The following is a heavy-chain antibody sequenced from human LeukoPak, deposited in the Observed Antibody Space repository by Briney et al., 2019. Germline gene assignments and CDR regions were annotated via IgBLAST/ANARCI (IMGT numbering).Heavy chain of an antibody. V-gene: IGHV1-18*01. D-gene: IGHD6-19*01. CDR2: ISTYNGYA. J-gene: IGHJ6*04. Sequence: GASVKVSCKASGYTFTSYGISWVRQAPGQGLEWMGWISTYNGYANYAQKLQGRVTMTTETSTSTAYMELRSLRSDDTAVYYCARSSSDWYGYMDVWGKGTTVTVSS. CDR1: GYTFTSYG. CDR3: ARSSSDWYGYMDV.